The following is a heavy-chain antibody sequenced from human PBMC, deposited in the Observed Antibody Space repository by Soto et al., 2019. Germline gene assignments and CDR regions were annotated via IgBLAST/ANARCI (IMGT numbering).Heavy chain of an antibody. CDR1: GLTFSSYE. Sequence: EVQLVESGGGLVQPGGSLRLSCAASGLTFSSYEMNWVRQAPGKGLEWVSYISRSGSTIYYADSAKGRVTISRDNAKNSLYLQMNSLRAEDTAVYYCARDGRIRRPDWYFDLWGRGPLVTVSS. J-gene: IGHJ2*01. D-gene: IGHD2-15*01. V-gene: IGHV3-48*03. CDR3: ARDGRIRRPDWYFDL. CDR2: ISRSGSTI.